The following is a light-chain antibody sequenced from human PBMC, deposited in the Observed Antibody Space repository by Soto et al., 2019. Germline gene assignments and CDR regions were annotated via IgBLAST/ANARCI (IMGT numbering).Light chain of an antibody. V-gene: IGLV2-14*01. Sequence: SVRSLPSSVCGPPGQSNSISCSGTISDVGGYGSVSWYQQHPGKAPKLMIYEVSNRPSGVSNRFSGYKSGNTASLTISGLQAEDDADYYCSSYTSSGTYVFGTGTKVTGL. CDR3: SSYTSSGTYV. CDR2: EVS. J-gene: IGLJ1*01. CDR1: ISDVGGYGS.